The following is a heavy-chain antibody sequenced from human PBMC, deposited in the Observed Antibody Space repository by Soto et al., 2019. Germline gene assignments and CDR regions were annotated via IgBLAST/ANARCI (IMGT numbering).Heavy chain of an antibody. CDR1: GGSISSYY. CDR3: ARRWTGLDY. J-gene: IGHJ4*02. Sequence: SETLSLTCTVSGGSISSYYWSWIRQPPGKGLEYIGYIHYSGSTNYKPSLRSRVTISVDTSKNQFSLKLSSVTAADTAVYYCARRWTGLDYWGQGTLVTVSS. D-gene: IGHD2-8*02. CDR2: IHYSGST. V-gene: IGHV4-59*08.